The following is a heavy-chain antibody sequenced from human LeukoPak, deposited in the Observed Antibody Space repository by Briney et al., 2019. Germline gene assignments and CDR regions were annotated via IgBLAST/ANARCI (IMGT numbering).Heavy chain of an antibody. J-gene: IGHJ6*02. Sequence: GGSLRLSCAASGFTFSSYSMNWVRQAPGKGLEWVSSISSSSSYIYYADSVKGRFTISRDNAKNSLYLQMDTLRAEDTAIYYCARDMTPVKLDYVDDPYAMDVWGQGTTVTVSS. CDR3: ARDMTPVKLDYVDDPYAMDV. D-gene: IGHD4/OR15-4a*01. CDR1: GFTFSSYS. CDR2: ISSSSSYI. V-gene: IGHV3-21*04.